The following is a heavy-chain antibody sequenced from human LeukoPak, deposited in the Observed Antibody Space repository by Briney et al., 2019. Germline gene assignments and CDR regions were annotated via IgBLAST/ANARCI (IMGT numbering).Heavy chain of an antibody. Sequence: SETLSLTCTVSGGSISSSSYYWGWIRQPPGKGLEWIGSIYYSGSTYYNLSLESRVTISVDTSKNQFSLKLSSVTAADTAVYYCARERRGGYYDSSGPDYWGQGTLVTVSS. J-gene: IGHJ4*02. CDR2: IYYSGST. CDR3: ARERRGGYYDSSGPDY. D-gene: IGHD3-22*01. CDR1: GGSISSSSYY. V-gene: IGHV4-39*07.